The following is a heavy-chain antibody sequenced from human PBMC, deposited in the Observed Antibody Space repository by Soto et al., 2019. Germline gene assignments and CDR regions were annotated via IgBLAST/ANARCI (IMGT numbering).Heavy chain of an antibody. V-gene: IGHV1-69*06. J-gene: IGHJ6*02. CDR3: ATGDGGSYYFYGMDV. D-gene: IGHD1-26*01. Sequence: VASVKVSCKASGGTFDTFAISWVRQAPGQGLEWMGGISPIFRTPNYAQKFQGRVTITADRSTNTAYMDLTSLRSEDTAFYFCATGDGGSYYFYGMDVWGQGTTVTVSS. CDR2: ISPIFRTP. CDR1: GGTFDTFA.